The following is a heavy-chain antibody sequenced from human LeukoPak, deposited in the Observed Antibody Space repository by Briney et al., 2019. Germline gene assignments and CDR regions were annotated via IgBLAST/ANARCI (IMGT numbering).Heavy chain of an antibody. CDR3: ARYYGSGSYHMDV. J-gene: IGHJ6*02. CDR1: GYTFTSYY. CDR2: INPSDGRT. D-gene: IGHD3-10*01. V-gene: IGHV1-46*01. Sequence: ASVKVSCKAYGYTFTSYYMHWVRQAPGQGLEWMGMINPSDGRTTYAQKFQGRVTMTRDTSTSTVYMELSSLRSEDTAVHHCARYYGSGSYHMDVWGQGTTVTVSS.